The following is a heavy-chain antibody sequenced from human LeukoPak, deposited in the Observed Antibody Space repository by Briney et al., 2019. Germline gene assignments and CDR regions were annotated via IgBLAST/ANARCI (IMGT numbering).Heavy chain of an antibody. V-gene: IGHV3-53*01. J-gene: IGHJ4*02. Sequence: PGGSLRLSCAASGFTVSSNYMSLVREAPVKGLECVSVIYSGGSTYYAYSVKGRFTISRDNSKNPLYLQMNSLRAEDTAVYYCARDSGYRPYWGQGTLVTVSS. D-gene: IGHD5-18*01. CDR3: ARDSGYRPY. CDR2: IYSGGST. CDR1: GFTVSSNY.